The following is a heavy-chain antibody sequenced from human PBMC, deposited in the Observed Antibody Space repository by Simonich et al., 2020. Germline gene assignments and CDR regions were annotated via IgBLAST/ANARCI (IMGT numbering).Heavy chain of an antibody. Sequence: QVQLQQWGAGLLMPSETLSLTCAVYGVSFSGYYWSWIRHPPGKGLAWIGEINPSESTNYNPSLKSRVTISVDTSKNQFALKLSTVTAADTAEYYCARHSSTISGAVDIWGQATMVTVS. D-gene: IGHD2-2*01. V-gene: IGHV4-34*01. J-gene: IGHJ3*02. CDR3: ARHSSTISGAVDI. CDR2: INPSEST. CDR1: GVSFSGYY.